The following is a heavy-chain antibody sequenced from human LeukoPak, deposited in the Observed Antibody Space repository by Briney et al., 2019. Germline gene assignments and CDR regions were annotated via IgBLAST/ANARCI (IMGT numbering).Heavy chain of an antibody. CDR3: ANGRELLTPNDY. CDR2: ISGSGGSP. V-gene: IGHV3-23*01. D-gene: IGHD1-26*01. J-gene: IGHJ4*02. CDR1: GFTFNNYG. Sequence: PGGSLRLSCAASGFTFNNYGMSWVRLAPGKGLEWVSAISGSGGSPYYANSVKGRFTISRDNSKNTLYLQMNSLRAEDTAVYYCANGRELLTPNDYWGQGTLVTVSS.